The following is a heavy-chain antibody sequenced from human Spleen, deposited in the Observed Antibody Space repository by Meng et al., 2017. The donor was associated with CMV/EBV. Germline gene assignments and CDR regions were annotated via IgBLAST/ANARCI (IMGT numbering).Heavy chain of an antibody. CDR3: AKVTGTTDY. D-gene: IGHD1-20*01. CDR1: EFSFSVYS. J-gene: IGHJ4*02. V-gene: IGHV3-48*04. CDR2: ISSSSSII. Sequence: GESLKISCEASEFSFSVYSMNWFRQAPGKGLEWVSYISSSSSIIYYADSVEGRFTISRDNAKNSLYLQMNSLRAEDTAVYYCAKVTGTTDYWGQGTRVTVSS.